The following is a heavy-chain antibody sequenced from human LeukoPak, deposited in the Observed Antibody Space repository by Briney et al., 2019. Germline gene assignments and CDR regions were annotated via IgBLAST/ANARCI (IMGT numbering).Heavy chain of an antibody. V-gene: IGHV4-4*07. CDR1: GGSIRSFS. D-gene: IGHD5-18*01. J-gene: IGHJ6*03. CDR2: IFINGST. Sequence: PSETLSLTCSVSGGSIRSFSWSWIRQPAGKGPEWIGRIFINGSTNYNPSLKSRVPMSVDTSQNQFSLKLTSVTAADTAVYFCARGVYSSRYYYYYYRDVWGKGTTVTVSS. CDR3: ARGVYSSRYYYYYYRDV.